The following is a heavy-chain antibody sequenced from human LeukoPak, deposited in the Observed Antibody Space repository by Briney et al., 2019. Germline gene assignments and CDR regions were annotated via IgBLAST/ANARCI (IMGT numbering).Heavy chain of an antibody. CDR2: ISYDGSNE. CDR1: GFTFSSYV. CDR3: ARFKDYYGSGSLSFDY. D-gene: IGHD3-10*01. Sequence: GGSLRLSCAASGFTFSSYVMHWVRQAPGKGLEWVAIISYDGSNEYYADSVKGRFTISRDNSKNTLYLQMNSLRAEDTAVYYCARFKDYYGSGSLSFDYWGQGTLVTVSS. V-gene: IGHV3-30*04. J-gene: IGHJ4*02.